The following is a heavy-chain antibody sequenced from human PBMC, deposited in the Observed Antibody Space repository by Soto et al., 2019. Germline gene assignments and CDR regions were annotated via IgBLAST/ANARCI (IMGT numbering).Heavy chain of an antibody. D-gene: IGHD3-22*01. CDR3: ASGGYYDCGGYRLDY. V-gene: IGHV1-69*01. Sequence: QVQLVQSGAEVKKPGSSVKVSCKASGGTFSSYAISWVRQAPGQGLEWMGGIIPICGTANYAQKFHGRVTITADESTTTAYMELRRLRSEDTAGAYCASGGYYDCGGYRLDYWGQGTLVTVSS. CDR1: GGTFSSYA. J-gene: IGHJ4*02. CDR2: IIPICGTA.